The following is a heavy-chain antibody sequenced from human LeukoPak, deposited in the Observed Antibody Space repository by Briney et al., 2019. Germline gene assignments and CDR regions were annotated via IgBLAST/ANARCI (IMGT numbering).Heavy chain of an antibody. CDR3: VREESGGYFDY. CDR2: ITPSVDTT. D-gene: IGHD2-8*02. J-gene: IGHJ4*02. Sequence: PEASVKVSCKASGYXFTNYLFHWVRQAPGQGLEWVGRITPSVDTTNYAQKFRDRVTMTRDTSTSTVYMELSSLRSEDTAVYHCVREESGGYFDYWGQGTLVTVSS. CDR1: GYXFTNYL. V-gene: IGHV1-46*01.